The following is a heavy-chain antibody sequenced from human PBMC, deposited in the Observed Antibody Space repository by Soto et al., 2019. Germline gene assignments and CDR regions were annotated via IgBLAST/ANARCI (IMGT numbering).Heavy chain of an antibody. J-gene: IGHJ6*02. CDR2: INDSGDTT. Sequence: EVQLLESGGGSEQPGGSLRLSCAACGFTFSNYAMSWVRQAPGMGLEWVSIINDSGDTTYYADSVRGRFTISRDKSKNTVFLQMNSLRAEDTAMYYCAKVASGWYGMDAWGQGTTVTVPS. D-gene: IGHD6-19*01. CDR3: AKVASGWYGMDA. CDR1: GFTFSNYA. V-gene: IGHV3-23*01.